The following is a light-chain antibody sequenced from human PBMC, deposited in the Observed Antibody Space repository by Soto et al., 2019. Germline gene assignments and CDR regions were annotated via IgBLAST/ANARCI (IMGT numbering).Light chain of an antibody. J-gene: IGKJ1*01. Sequence: EIVLTQSPGTLSLSPGERATLSCRASQSVTNYIAWYQQRPGQAPRLLIYDASNRATGVPARFSGSGSGTDFTLTISDLEPADFGLYYCRQRLNWPRGFGQGTKVDIK. V-gene: IGKV3-11*01. CDR1: QSVTNY. CDR3: RQRLNWPRG. CDR2: DAS.